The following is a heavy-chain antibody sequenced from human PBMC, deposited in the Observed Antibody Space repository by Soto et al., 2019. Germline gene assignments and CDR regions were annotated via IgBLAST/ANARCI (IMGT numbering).Heavy chain of an antibody. Sequence: VASVKVSCKASGGTFSSYAISWVRQAPGQGLEWMGGIIPIFGTANYAQKFQGRVTITADESTSTAYMELSSLRSEDTAVYYCASPDGYNGLYYYYGMDVWGQGTTVTVSS. CDR1: GGTFSSYA. CDR2: IIPIFGTA. CDR3: ASPDGYNGLYYYYGMDV. D-gene: IGHD5-12*01. J-gene: IGHJ6*02. V-gene: IGHV1-69*13.